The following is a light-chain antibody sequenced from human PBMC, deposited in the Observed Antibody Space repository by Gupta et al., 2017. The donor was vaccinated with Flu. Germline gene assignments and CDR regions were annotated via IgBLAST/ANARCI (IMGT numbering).Light chain of an antibody. CDR3: FVSYRGARPV. J-gene: IGLJ3*02. CDR2: DTN. V-gene: IGLV7-46*01. Sequence: QAVVTQEPSLPVSPGGTVTLTCGSSTGAVTSGHYPYWFQQKPGQAPRTLSYDTNKKHSWTPARISGSLLGGKAALTLSGAQPEDEADYYCFVSYRGARPVFGGGTRLTVL. CDR1: TGAVTSGHY.